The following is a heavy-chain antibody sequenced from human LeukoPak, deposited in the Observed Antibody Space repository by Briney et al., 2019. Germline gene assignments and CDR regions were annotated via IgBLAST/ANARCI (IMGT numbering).Heavy chain of an antibody. Sequence: PGGSLRLSCAASGFTFSSYAMSWVRQAPGKGLEWVSAISGSGGSTYYADSVKGRFTISRDNSKNTLYLQMNSLRAEDTAVYYCAKVPFHYWSGYYPFDYWGQGTLVTVSS. CDR1: GFTFSSYA. D-gene: IGHD3-3*01. CDR3: AKVPFHYWSGYYPFDY. J-gene: IGHJ4*02. V-gene: IGHV3-23*01. CDR2: ISGSGGST.